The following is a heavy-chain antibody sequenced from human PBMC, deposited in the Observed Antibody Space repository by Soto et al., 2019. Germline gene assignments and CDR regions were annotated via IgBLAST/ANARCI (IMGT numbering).Heavy chain of an antibody. CDR1: GFSLTTRGVG. V-gene: IGHV2-5*02. D-gene: IGHD3-3*01. CDR2: IYWDDDK. Sequence: QITLNESGPTQVKPRQTLTLTCTFSGFSLTTRGVGVGWIRQSPGKAPEWLALIYWDDDKRYSPSLTSRLTITKDTSKNQVVLTMADLDPADTATYYCAHRVLRAVFGLVTTTAIYFDFWGQGTPVAVSS. CDR3: AHRVLRAVFGLVTTTAIYFDF. J-gene: IGHJ4*02.